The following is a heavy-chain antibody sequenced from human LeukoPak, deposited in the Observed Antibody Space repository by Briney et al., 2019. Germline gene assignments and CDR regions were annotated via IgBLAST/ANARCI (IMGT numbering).Heavy chain of an antibody. V-gene: IGHV4-34*01. J-gene: IGHJ4*02. CDR1: GGALNGYY. CDR2: INHSGST. D-gene: IGHD1-26*01. CDR3: ARVGWEPTLPVY. Sequence: WETLSPILADDGGALNGYYWRWIRYPPGKGLQRIGEINHSGSTKYNPSLKSRVTISVDTSKKQLSLKLSSVTAADTAVYYCARVGWEPTLPVYWGQGTLVTVSS.